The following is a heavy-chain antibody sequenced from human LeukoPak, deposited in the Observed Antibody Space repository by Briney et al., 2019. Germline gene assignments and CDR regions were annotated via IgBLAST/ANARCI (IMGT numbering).Heavy chain of an antibody. Sequence: GASVKVSCKASGYTFTGYYMHRVRQAPGQGLEWMGRINPNSGGTNYAQKFQGRVTMTRDTSISTAYMELSRLRSDDTAVYYCARGGGGYCTNGVCQIFDYWGQGTLVTVSS. D-gene: IGHD2-8*01. CDR3: ARGGGGYCTNGVCQIFDY. J-gene: IGHJ4*02. CDR2: INPNSGGT. CDR1: GYTFTGYY. V-gene: IGHV1-2*06.